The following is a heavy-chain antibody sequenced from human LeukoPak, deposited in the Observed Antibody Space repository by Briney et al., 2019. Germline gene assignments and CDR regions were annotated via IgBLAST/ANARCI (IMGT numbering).Heavy chain of an antibody. CDR1: GFTFDDYA. Sequence: PGGSLRLSCAASGFTFDDYAMHWVRQAPGKGLEWVSGISWNSGSIVYADSVKGRFTISRDNAENSLYLQMNSLRAEDTALYYCAKGPSSSWYRGYFQHWGQGTLVTVSS. J-gene: IGHJ1*01. V-gene: IGHV3-9*01. CDR3: AKGPSSSWYRGYFQH. CDR2: ISWNSGSI. D-gene: IGHD6-13*01.